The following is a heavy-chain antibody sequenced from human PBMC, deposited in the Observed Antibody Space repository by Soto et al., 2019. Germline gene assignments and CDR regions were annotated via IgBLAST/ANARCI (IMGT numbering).Heavy chain of an antibody. CDR3: ARGVVSGFEPWYFDL. D-gene: IGHD5-12*01. J-gene: IGHJ2*01. CDR2: FTPKFGTA. Sequence: QVQLVQSGAEVKKPGSSVKVSCRASGVSFTDHGISWLRQAPGQGLEWIGGFTPKFGTANYAPKFQGRVSITADESKTTASVILRSLRPEDTAVYFCARGVVSGFEPWYFDLWGRGTLITVSS. V-gene: IGHV1-69*01. CDR1: GVSFTDHG.